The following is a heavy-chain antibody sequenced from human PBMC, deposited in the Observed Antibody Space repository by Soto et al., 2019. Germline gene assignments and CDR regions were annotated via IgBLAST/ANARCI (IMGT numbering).Heavy chain of an antibody. CDR2: IYYSGST. J-gene: IGHJ6*02. CDR3: ARAPNFGVVTFRARPPYYYYGMDV. Sequence: SETLSLTCPVSGGSISSYYWSWIRQPPGKGLEWIGYIYYSGSTNYNPSLKSRVTISADTSKNQFSLKLSSVTAADTAVYYCARAPNFGVVTFRARPPYYYYGMDVWGQGTTVTVSS. D-gene: IGHD3-3*01. CDR1: GGSISSYY. V-gene: IGHV4-59*08.